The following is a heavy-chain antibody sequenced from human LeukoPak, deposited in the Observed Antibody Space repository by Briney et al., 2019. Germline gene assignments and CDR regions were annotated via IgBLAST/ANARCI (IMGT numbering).Heavy chain of an antibody. Sequence: GEPLKISCKASGYSFTTYWIGWVRQMPGKVPEWMAIIYPGDSATKYSPSFQGHVTISADKYITTAYLQWNILKASDTAIYYCAVIAGGGYTLDYWGQGTPVTVSS. V-gene: IGHV5-51*01. CDR2: IYPGDSAT. J-gene: IGHJ4*02. CDR3: AVIAGGGYTLDY. D-gene: IGHD5-12*01. CDR1: GYSFTTYW.